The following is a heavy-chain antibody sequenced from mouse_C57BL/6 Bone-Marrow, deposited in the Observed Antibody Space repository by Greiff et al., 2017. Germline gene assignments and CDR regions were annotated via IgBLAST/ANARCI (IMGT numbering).Heavy chain of an antibody. CDR2: IYPRSGNT. D-gene: IGHD1-1*01. CDR3: ARDGSSYDWYFDV. Sequence: QVHVKQSGAELARPGASGKLSCKASGYTFTSYGISWVKQRTGQGLEWIGEIYPRSGNTYYNEKFKGKATLTADKSSSTAYMELRSLTSEDSAVYFCARDGSSYDWYFDVWGTGTTVTVSS. CDR1: GYTFTSYG. J-gene: IGHJ1*03. V-gene: IGHV1-81*01.